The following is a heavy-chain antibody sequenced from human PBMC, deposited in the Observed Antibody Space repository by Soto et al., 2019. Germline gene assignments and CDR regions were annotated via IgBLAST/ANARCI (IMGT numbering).Heavy chain of an antibody. D-gene: IGHD2-2*01. CDR3: ARTIVVVPAALFDY. Sequence: SETLSLTCTVSGGSISSYYWSWIRQPPGKGLEWIGYIYYSGSTNYNPSLKSRVTISVDTSKNQFSLKLSSVTAADTAVYYCARTIVVVPAALFDYWGQGTLVTVSS. CDR2: IYYSGST. J-gene: IGHJ4*02. CDR1: GGSISSYY. V-gene: IGHV4-59*01.